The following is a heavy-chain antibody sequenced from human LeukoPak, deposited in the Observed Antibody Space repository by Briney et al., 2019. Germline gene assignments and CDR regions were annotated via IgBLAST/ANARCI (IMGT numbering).Heavy chain of an antibody. V-gene: IGHV3-33*01. CDR3: ARDLSFGSLDF. J-gene: IGHJ4*02. CDR1: GFILSTHG. CDR2: MWYDGSRE. D-gene: IGHD1-26*01. Sequence: PGGSLRLSCAASGFILSTHGMHWVLQAPGKGLEWVAGMWYDGSREDYADSVKGRFTISRDMSKNTLNLQMNSLRVEDTAMFYCARDLSFGSLDFRGQGTLVTVSS.